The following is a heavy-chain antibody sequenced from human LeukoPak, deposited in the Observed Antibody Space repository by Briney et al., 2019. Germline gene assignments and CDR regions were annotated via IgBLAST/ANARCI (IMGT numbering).Heavy chain of an antibody. Sequence: EGSLRLSCAASGFTFSNAWMSWVRQAPGKGLEWVGRIKSKTDGGTTDYAAPVKGRFTISRDDSKNTLYLQMNSLKTEDTAVYYCTTLYSSSWFEPYFDYWGQGTLVTVSS. J-gene: IGHJ4*02. CDR1: GFTFSNAW. CDR2: IKSKTDGGTT. CDR3: TTLYSSSWFEPYFDY. V-gene: IGHV3-15*01. D-gene: IGHD6-13*01.